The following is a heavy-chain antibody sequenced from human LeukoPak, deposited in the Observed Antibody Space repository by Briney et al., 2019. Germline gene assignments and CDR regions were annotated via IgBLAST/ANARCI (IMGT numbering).Heavy chain of an antibody. Sequence: SETLSLTCAVYGGSFSGYYWSWIRQPPGKGLEWIGEINHSGSTNHNPSLKSRVTISVDTSKNQFSLKLSSVTAADTAVYYCARVGGELTQNYFDYWGQGTLVTVSS. CDR2: INHSGST. D-gene: IGHD3-10*01. V-gene: IGHV4-34*01. CDR1: GGSFSGYY. CDR3: ARVGGELTQNYFDY. J-gene: IGHJ4*02.